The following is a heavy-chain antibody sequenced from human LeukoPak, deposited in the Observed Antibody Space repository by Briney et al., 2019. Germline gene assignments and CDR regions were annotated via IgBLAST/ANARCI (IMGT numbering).Heavy chain of an antibody. Sequence: GGSLRLSCAASGFTFSDYYMSWIRQAPGKGLEWVSYISSSGSTIYYADSVKGRFTISRDNAKNSLYLQMNSLRAEDTAVYYCARDKAAALGEYYFDYWGQGTLVTVSS. CDR1: GFTFSDYY. V-gene: IGHV3-11*01. D-gene: IGHD6-13*01. CDR2: ISSSGSTI. J-gene: IGHJ4*02. CDR3: ARDKAAALGEYYFDY.